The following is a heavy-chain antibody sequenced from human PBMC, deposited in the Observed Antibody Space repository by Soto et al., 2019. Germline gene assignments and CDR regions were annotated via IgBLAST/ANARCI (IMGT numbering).Heavy chain of an antibody. CDR2: INHSGST. V-gene: IGHV4-34*01. CDR1: GGSFSGYY. Sequence: SETLSLTCAVYGGSFSGYYWSWIRQPPGKGLEWIGEINHSGSTNYNPSLKSRVTISVDTSKNQFSLKLSSVTAADTAVYYCARSPNDQIQGHYYYGMDVWGQGTTVTVSS. D-gene: IGHD5-18*01. J-gene: IGHJ6*02. CDR3: ARSPNDQIQGHYYYGMDV.